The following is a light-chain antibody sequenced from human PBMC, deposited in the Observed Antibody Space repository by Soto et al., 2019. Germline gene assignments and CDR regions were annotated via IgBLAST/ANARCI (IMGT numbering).Light chain of an antibody. J-gene: IGKJ2*01. CDR1: QSIDNF. Sequence: IQMTQSPSSLAAAVGSRVTITCRPSQSIDNFLNWYQQKPGKAPNLLIYAASSLQSGVSSRFSSSGSRTDFPLTISSLQPEDSANCYCQRSYSLPYTFGQGTKVDIK. CDR3: QRSYSLPYT. CDR2: AAS. V-gene: IGKV1-39*01.